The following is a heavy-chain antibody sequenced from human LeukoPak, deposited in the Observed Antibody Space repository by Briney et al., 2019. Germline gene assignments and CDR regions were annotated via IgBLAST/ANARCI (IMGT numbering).Heavy chain of an antibody. V-gene: IGHV3-23*01. D-gene: IGHD6-19*01. CDR1: GFTFVNYV. CDR2: ISGSDGTT. J-gene: IGHJ4*02. CDR3: ARKEQWLGFDY. Sequence: GGSLRLSCAASGFTFVNYVMTWVRQAPGKGLEWVSSISGSDGTTFYADSVKGRFTISRDNSKNTLYLQMNSLRSEDTAVYYCARKEQWLGFDYWGQGTLVTVSS.